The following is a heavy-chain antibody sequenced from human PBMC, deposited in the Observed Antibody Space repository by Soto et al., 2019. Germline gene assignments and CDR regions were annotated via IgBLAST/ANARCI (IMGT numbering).Heavy chain of an antibody. CDR3: ARSFFLEWPYGMDV. CDR2: TYYRSKWYN. J-gene: IGHJ6*02. D-gene: IGHD3-3*01. CDR1: GDSVSSNSAA. V-gene: IGHV6-1*01. Sequence: PSQTLSLTCAISGDSVSSNSAAWNWIRQSPSRGLEWLGRTYYRSKWYNDYAVSVKSRITINPDTSKNQFSLQLNSVTPEDTDVNYCARSFFLEWPYGMDVWGQGTTVTVSS.